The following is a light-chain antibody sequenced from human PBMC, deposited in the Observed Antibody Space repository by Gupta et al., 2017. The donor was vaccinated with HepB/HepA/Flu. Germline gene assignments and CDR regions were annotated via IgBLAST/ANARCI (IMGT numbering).Light chain of an antibody. V-gene: IGLV1-51*02. CDR3: GTWDSSLSAYV. J-gene: IGLJ1*01. CDR2: ENN. Sequence: QSVLTQPPSVSAAPGQKVTISCSGSTSNIGNNYVSWYQHLPGTAPKLLIYENNKRPSGIPDRFSGSKSGTSATLGITGLQTGDEADFYCGTWDSSLSAYVFGTGTEVTVV. CDR1: TSNIGNNY.